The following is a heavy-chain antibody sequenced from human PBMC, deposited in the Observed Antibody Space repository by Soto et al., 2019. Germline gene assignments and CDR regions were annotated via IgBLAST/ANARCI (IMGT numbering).Heavy chain of an antibody. CDR1: GFTFSNAW. J-gene: IGHJ6*02. V-gene: IGHV3-15*01. D-gene: IGHD6-19*01. CDR2: IKSKTDGGTT. Sequence: GRSLRLSCAASGFTFSNAWMSWVRQAPGKGLEWVGRIKSKTDGGTTDYAAPVKGRFTISRDDSKNTLYLQMNSLKTEDTAVYYCTTDPSIEVARSLYGMDVWGQGTTVTVSS. CDR3: TTDPSIEVARSLYGMDV.